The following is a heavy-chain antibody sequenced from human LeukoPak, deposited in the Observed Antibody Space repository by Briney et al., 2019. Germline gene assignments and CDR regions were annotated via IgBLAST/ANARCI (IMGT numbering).Heavy chain of an antibody. CDR3: GRRDVSGNYWYFDL. J-gene: IGHJ2*01. V-gene: IGHV3-74*01. Sequence: GGSLRLSCAASGFTFSSRWMHWVRQAPGKGLVWVSRINSDGTVTNYGDAVRGRFTISRDNAKNTLYLQMNSLSPEDTAVYYCGRRDVSGNYWYFDLWGRGTLVTVSS. CDR1: GFTFSSRW. D-gene: IGHD5-12*01. CDR2: INSDGTVT.